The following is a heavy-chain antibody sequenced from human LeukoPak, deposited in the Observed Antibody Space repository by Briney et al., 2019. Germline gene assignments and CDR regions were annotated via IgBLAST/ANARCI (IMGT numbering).Heavy chain of an antibody. CDR1: GGSISSGGYY. CDR2: IYYSGST. Sequence: SETLSLTCTVSGGSISSGGYYWSWIRQHPGKGLEWIGYIYYSGSTYYNPSLKSRVTISVDTSKNQFSLKLSSVTAADTAVYYCARFQYKAAFDIWGQGTMVTVSP. V-gene: IGHV4-31*03. D-gene: IGHD1-1*01. J-gene: IGHJ3*02. CDR3: ARFQYKAAFDI.